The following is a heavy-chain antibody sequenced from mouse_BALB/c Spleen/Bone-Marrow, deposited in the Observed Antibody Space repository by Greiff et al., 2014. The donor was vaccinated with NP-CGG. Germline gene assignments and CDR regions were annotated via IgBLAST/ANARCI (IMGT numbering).Heavy chain of an antibody. V-gene: IGHV1-26*01. CDR3: ARGTRATYY. J-gene: IGHJ3*01. Sequence: VQLQQPGPELVKPGASVKMSCKASGYTFTDYYMKWVKQNHGKSLEWIGDINPNNGDTSYNQKFKAKATLTVDKSSSTAYLQVNSLTSEDSAVYYCARGTRATYYWGQGTLVTVSA. D-gene: IGHD3-1*01. CDR1: GYTFTDYY. CDR2: INPNNGDT.